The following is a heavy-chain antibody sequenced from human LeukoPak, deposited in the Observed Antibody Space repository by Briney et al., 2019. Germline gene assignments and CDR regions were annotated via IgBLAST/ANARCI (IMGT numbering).Heavy chain of an antibody. Sequence: GGSLRLSCAASGFTFSSYGMSWVRQAPGKGLVWVSYINTDGSSTSYADSVKGRFTISRDNAKNTLYLQMNSLRADDTAVYYCARGSHDAFDIWGQGTMVIVSS. V-gene: IGHV3-74*01. D-gene: IGHD3-10*01. CDR3: ARGSHDAFDI. J-gene: IGHJ3*02. CDR2: INTDGSST. CDR1: GFTFSSYG.